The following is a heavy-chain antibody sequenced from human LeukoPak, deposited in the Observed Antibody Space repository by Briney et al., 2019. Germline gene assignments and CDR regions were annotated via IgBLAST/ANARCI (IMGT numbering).Heavy chain of an antibody. CDR3: AREEAVAGRGFDP. CDR1: GGSISSYY. V-gene: IGHV4-59*01. CDR2: IYYSGST. J-gene: IGHJ5*02. Sequence: SETLPLTCTVSGGSISSYYWSWIRQPPGKGLEWIGYIYYSGSTNYNPSLKSRVTISVDTSKNQFSLKLSSVTAADTAVYYCAREEAVAGRGFDPWGQGTLVTVSS. D-gene: IGHD6-19*01.